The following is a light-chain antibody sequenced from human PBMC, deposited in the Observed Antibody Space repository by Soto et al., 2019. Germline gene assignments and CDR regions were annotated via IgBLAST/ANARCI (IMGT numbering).Light chain of an antibody. CDR3: QQRSNWPTLT. V-gene: IGKV3-11*01. CDR1: QSVSSY. Sequence: IVLTQSPATQSLSAGERATLSWRASQSVSSYLAWYQQKPGQAPRLLIYDASNRATGIPARFSGSGSGTDFTLTISSLETEDFAVYYCQQRSNWPTLTFGGGTKVDIK. J-gene: IGKJ4*01. CDR2: DAS.